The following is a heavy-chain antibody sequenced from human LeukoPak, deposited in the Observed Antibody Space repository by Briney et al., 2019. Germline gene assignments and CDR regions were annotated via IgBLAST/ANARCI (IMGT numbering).Heavy chain of an antibody. Sequence: SETLSLTCAVYGASFSNYYWSWIRQPPGKGLEWIGGINHDVSTNYNPSLKSRVTISVDTSKNQLSLKLTSVTAADTAVYYCARLQGLPYYYYGMDVWGQGTTVTVSS. CDR1: GASFSNYY. J-gene: IGHJ6*02. CDR3: ARLQGLPYYYYGMDV. V-gene: IGHV4-34*01. CDR2: INHDVST.